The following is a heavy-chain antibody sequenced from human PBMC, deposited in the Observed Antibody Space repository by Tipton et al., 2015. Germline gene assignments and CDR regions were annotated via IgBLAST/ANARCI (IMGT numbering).Heavy chain of an antibody. CDR2: VDHSGDS. CDR3: ARDLEHGMDV. V-gene: IGHV4-38-2*02. J-gene: IGHJ6*02. CDR1: GYSISRGYS. Sequence: TLSLTCAVSGYSISRGYSWAWIRQPPGKGLEWIGSVDHSGDSYSNPSLKSRVTISLDTSKNQFSLQLSSVTAADTAVYFCARDLEHGMDVWGQGTTVTVS.